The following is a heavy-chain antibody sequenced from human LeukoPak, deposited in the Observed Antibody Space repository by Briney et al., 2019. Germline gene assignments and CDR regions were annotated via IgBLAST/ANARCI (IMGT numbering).Heavy chain of an antibody. D-gene: IGHD6-19*01. J-gene: IGHJ4*02. CDR3: ARVPYFGGWPHFDY. CDR2: INTYDGNT. Sequence: GASVKVSCKASGYTFTSYGVSWVRQAPGQGLEWMGWINTYDGNTNYTQKFQGRVTMTTDKSTSTAYMELRSLRSDDTAVYYCARVPYFGGWPHFDYWGQGTLVTASS. CDR1: GYTFTSYG. V-gene: IGHV1-18*01.